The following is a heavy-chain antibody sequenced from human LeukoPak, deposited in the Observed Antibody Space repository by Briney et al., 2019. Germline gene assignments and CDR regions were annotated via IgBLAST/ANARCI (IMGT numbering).Heavy chain of an antibody. CDR3: AREGKITMVRGVIRYYYMDV. CDR1: GGSFSGYY. J-gene: IGHJ6*03. V-gene: IGHV4-34*01. CDR2: INHSGST. D-gene: IGHD3-10*01. Sequence: SETLSLTCAVYGGSFSGYYWSWIRQPPGKGLEWIGEINHSGSTNYNPSLKSRVTISVDTAKNQFSLKLSSVTAADTAVYYCAREGKITMVRGVIRYYYMDVWGKGTTVTISS.